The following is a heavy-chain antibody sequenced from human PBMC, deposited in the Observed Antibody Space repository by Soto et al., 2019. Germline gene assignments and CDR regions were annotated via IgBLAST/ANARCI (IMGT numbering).Heavy chain of an antibody. J-gene: IGHJ6*02. D-gene: IGHD3-16*01. V-gene: IGHV1-18*01. Sequence: QGRLVQSGAEVKKPGASVKVSCKASGYTFTGYGISWVRQAPGQGLEWMGWISIYNGNANYAQKFQGRVTMTTDTSTSTAYMELRSLRSDDTAIYYCARGDPGEPIENFYYYALDVWGQGTTVTVSS. CDR2: ISIYNGNA. CDR1: GYTFTGYG. CDR3: ARGDPGEPIENFYYYALDV.